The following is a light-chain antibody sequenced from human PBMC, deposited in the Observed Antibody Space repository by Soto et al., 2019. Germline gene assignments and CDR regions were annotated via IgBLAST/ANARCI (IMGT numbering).Light chain of an antibody. Sequence: QSALTQPPSVSGSPGQSVTISCTGTSSDVGSYNRVSWYQQSPGTALKLMIYEVSNRPSGVSDRFSGSKSGNTASLTISGLQAEDEADYYCSLYTSTSTFVFGTGTKLTVL. CDR1: SSDVGSYNR. CDR3: SLYTSTSTFV. J-gene: IGLJ1*01. V-gene: IGLV2-18*01. CDR2: EVS.